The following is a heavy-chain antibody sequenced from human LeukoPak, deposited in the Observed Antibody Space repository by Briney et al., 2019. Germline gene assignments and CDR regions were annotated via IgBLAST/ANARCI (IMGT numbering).Heavy chain of an antibody. CDR3: ARDQTDYVIRGDYDVTYLQH. Sequence: SQTLSLTSTVSGASISSSYCTCIRQYAREGLEWIGRMSSGGSTPSNPSFQGRVTMSLDTSKRQFSLTLSSVTAADTAVYFCARDQTDYVIRGDYDVTYLQHWGQG. CDR1: GASISSSY. J-gene: IGHJ1*01. D-gene: IGHD3-16*01. CDR2: MSSGGST. V-gene: IGHV4-4*07.